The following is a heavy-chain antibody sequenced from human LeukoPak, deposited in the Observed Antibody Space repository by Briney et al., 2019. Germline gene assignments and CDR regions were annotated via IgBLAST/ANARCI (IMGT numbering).Heavy chain of an antibody. V-gene: IGHV3-15*01. Sequence: GGSLRLSCAASGFTFSNAWMSWVRQAPGKGLVWVGRIKSKTDGGTTDYAAPVKGRFTISRDDSKNTLYLQMNSLKTEDTAVYYCTTGTSNWSFDYWGQGTLVTVSS. CDR2: IKSKTDGGTT. J-gene: IGHJ4*02. CDR1: GFTFSNAW. CDR3: TTGTSNWSFDY. D-gene: IGHD1-20*01.